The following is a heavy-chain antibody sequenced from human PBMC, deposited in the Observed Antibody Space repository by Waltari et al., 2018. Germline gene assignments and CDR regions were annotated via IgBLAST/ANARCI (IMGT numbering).Heavy chain of an antibody. V-gene: IGHV1-46*01. Sequence: QVQLVQSGAEVKKPGASVKVSCKASGYTFTSYYMHWVRQAPGQGLEWMGIINPSGGSTSCAQKFQGRVTMTRDTSTSTVYMELSSLRSEDTAVYYCASTRVVGAIDGYWGQGTLVTVSS. CDR3: ASTRVVGAIDGY. CDR1: GYTFTSYY. CDR2: INPSGGST. D-gene: IGHD1-26*01. J-gene: IGHJ4*02.